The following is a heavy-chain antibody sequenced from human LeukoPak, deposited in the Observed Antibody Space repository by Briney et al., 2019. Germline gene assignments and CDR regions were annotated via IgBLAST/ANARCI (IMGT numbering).Heavy chain of an antibody. V-gene: IGHV1-3*01. D-gene: IGHD5-18*01. CDR3: ARDSGSGNSDY. Sequence: ASVKVSCKASGYTFTSYAIHWVRQAPGQRLEWMGWISAGNGNTKYSQNFQGRVTFISNTSATTAFMELSSLRSEDAAVYYCARDSGSGNSDYWGQGTLVTVSS. CDR1: GYTFTSYA. J-gene: IGHJ4*02. CDR2: ISAGNGNT.